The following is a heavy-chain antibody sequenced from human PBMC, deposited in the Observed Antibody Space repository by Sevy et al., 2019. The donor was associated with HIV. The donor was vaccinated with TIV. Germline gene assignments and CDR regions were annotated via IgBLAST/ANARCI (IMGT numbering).Heavy chain of an antibody. CDR1: GFTFGSYA. CDR3: ARERDRQALNV. Sequence: GGPLRLSCAASGFTFGSYAMHWVRQAPGKGLEWLAFISYDGSRKYYADSVKGRFTISRDNSKNTLFMQVNSLRAEDTALYYCARERDRQALNVWGQGTMVTVSS. V-gene: IGHV3-30-3*01. J-gene: IGHJ3*01. CDR2: ISYDGSRK.